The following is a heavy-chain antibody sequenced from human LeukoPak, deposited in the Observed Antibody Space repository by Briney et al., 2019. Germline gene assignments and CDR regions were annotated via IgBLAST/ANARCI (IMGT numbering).Heavy chain of an antibody. J-gene: IGHJ3*02. D-gene: IGHD2-21*01. CDR3: AKAAPSYSPNAFDI. CDR2: ISGSGGST. V-gene: IGHV3-23*01. Sequence: GGSLRLSCVASGSSFSSYAMSWVRQAPGKGLEWVSVISGSGGSTYYADSVKGRFTISRDNSKNTQYLQMNSLRAEDTAVYYCAKAAPSYSPNAFDIWGQGTMVTVSS. CDR1: GSSFSSYA.